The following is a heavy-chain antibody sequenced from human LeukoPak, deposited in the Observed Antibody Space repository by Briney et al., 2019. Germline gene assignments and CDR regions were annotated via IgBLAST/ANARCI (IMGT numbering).Heavy chain of an antibody. Sequence: PSETLSLTCAVSGGSISGSSYFWGWIRQPPGKGLEWIGSIYYSGNTYYNPSLKSRVTISVDTSKNQFSLKLSSVTAADTAVYYCARVADHYDSDGYYFDYWGQGTLVTVSS. D-gene: IGHD3-22*01. J-gene: IGHJ4*02. CDR3: ARVADHYDSDGYYFDY. V-gene: IGHV4-39*01. CDR1: GGSISGSSYF. CDR2: IYYSGNT.